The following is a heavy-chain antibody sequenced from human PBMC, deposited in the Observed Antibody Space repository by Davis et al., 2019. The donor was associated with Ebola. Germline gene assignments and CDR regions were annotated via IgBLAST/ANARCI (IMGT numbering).Heavy chain of an antibody. CDR1: GGTFSSFA. CDR2: IYPSDSDT. CDR3: GRVYQLRPGWVDP. J-gene: IGHJ5*02. D-gene: IGHD3-16*02. Sequence: KVSCKSSGGTFSSFAVGWVRQAPGQGLEWMGIIYPSDSDTRYSPSFRGQVTISVDQSMNTAYLQWNSLKASDTAMYYCGRVYQLRPGWVDPWGQGTLVTVSS. V-gene: IGHV5-51*01.